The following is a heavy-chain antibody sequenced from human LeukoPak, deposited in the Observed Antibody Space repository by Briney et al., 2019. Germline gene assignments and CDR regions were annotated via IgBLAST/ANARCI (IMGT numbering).Heavy chain of an antibody. CDR3: ARDLGQYYDTSDNWFDP. CDR1: GFTFDDYA. CDR2: ISWNIGTI. J-gene: IGHJ5*02. V-gene: IGHV3-9*01. Sequence: GGSLRLSCAASGFTFDDYAMHWVRQAPGKGLEWVSGISWNIGTIYYADSVKGRFTISRDNAKNTLNLQMNSLRAEDTAVYYCARDLGQYYDTSDNWFDPWGQGTLVTVSS. D-gene: IGHD3-22*01.